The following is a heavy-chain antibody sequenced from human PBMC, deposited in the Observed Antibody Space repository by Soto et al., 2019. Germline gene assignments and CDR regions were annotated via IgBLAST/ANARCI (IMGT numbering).Heavy chain of an antibody. CDR3: ASERITVDAYYYYGMDV. J-gene: IGHJ6*02. Sequence: QVQLVQSGAEVKKPGSSVKVSCKASGGTFSSYAISWVRQAPGQGLEWMGGIIPIFGTANYAQKFQGRVTSTADESTSTAYMELSSLRSEDTAVYYCASERITVDAYYYYGMDVWGQGTTVTVSS. CDR2: IIPIFGTA. CDR1: GGTFSSYA. V-gene: IGHV1-69*12. D-gene: IGHD3-16*01.